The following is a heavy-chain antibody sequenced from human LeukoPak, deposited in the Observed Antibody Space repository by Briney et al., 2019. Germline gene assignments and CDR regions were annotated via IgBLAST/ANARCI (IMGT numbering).Heavy chain of an antibody. J-gene: IGHJ4*02. Sequence: SVKVSCKASGGTFISYAISWVRQAPGQGLEWMGGIIPIFGTANYAQKFQGRVTITADKSTSTAYMELSSLRSEDTAVYYCARERGSGSYPYFDYWGQGTLVTVSS. CDR1: GGTFISYA. CDR3: ARERGSGSYPYFDY. D-gene: IGHD3-10*01. V-gene: IGHV1-69*06. CDR2: IIPIFGTA.